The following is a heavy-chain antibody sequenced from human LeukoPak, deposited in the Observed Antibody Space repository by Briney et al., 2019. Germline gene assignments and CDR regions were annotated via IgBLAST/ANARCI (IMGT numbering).Heavy chain of an antibody. CDR3: ATTSNSYLTLDN. CDR1: GFTFSNYG. CDR2: ISFDGSKK. D-gene: IGHD4-23*01. Sequence: SGGSLRLSCAASGFTFSNYGIHWVRQAPGKGLEWVAVISFDGSKKYYADSVKGRFTISRDNSKNTLYLQMNSLRPEDTAVYYCATTSNSYLTLDNWGQGTLVTVSS. J-gene: IGHJ4*02. V-gene: IGHV3-30*03.